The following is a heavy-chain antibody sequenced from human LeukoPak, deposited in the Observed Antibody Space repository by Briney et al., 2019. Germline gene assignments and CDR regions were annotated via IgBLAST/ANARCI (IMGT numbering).Heavy chain of an antibody. Sequence: PGGSLRLSCAASGFTFNNYAMSWVRQAPGKGPEWVSAVTGSGGDTFYEDSVKGRFTISRDNPKNTLSLQMNSLGVEDTALYYCAKSRAAATTLLFDYWGQRTLVTVSS. V-gene: IGHV3-23*01. D-gene: IGHD6-13*01. J-gene: IGHJ4*02. CDR3: AKSRAAATTLLFDY. CDR1: GFTFNNYA. CDR2: VTGSGGDT.